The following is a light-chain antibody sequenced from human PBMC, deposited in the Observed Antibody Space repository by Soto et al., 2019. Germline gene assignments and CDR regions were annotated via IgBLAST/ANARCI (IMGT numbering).Light chain of an antibody. V-gene: IGKV1D-12*01. CDR2: VAS. J-gene: IGKJ5*01. CDR1: KVISSW. Sequence: DIQMTQSPSSVSASVGDRVTITCRESKVISSWLAWYQQRPGKAPKLLISVASSLQSGVPLRFSGSGSGTDFTLTISSLQPEDSATYYCQQSNSFPLTFGQGTRLEIK. CDR3: QQSNSFPLT.